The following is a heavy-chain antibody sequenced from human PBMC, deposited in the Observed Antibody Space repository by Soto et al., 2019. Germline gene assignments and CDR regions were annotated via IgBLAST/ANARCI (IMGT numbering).Heavy chain of an antibody. CDR2: ISSSGSTI. J-gene: IGHJ6*03. Sequence: QVQLVESGGGLVKPGGSLRLSCAASGFTFSDYYMSWIRQAPGQGLEWVSYISSSGSTIYYADSVKGRFTISRDNAKSSLYLQMNSLRAEDTAVYYCARDGAAEEYYYYYRDVWGKGTTVTVSS. V-gene: IGHV3-11*01. CDR3: ARDGAAEEYYYYYRDV. CDR1: GFTFSDYY. D-gene: IGHD6-13*01.